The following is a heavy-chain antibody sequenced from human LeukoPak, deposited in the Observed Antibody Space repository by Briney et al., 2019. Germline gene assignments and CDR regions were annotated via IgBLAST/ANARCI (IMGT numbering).Heavy chain of an antibody. D-gene: IGHD3-16*01. CDR3: ARGGGLDV. J-gene: IGHJ6*02. Sequence: PGGSLRLSCAASGFTFSSYWMNGARQAPGKGLEWVASINHNGNVNYYVDSAKGRFTISRDNAKNSLYLQMSNLRAEDTAVYFCARGGGLDVWGQGATVTVSS. CDR2: INHNGNVN. V-gene: IGHV3-7*03. CDR1: GFTFSSYW.